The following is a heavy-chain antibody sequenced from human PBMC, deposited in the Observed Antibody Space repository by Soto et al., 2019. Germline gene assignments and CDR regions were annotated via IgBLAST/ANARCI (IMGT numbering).Heavy chain of an antibody. J-gene: IGHJ4*02. V-gene: IGHV4-30-4*01. CDR1: GGSISSGDYY. Sequence: SETLSLTCTVSGGSISSGDYYWSWIRQPPGKGLEWIGYIYYSGSTYYNPSLKSRVTISVDTSKNQFSLKLSSVTAADTAVYYCARGGARGVVVAATPGYFDYWGQGTLVTVSS. D-gene: IGHD2-15*01. CDR3: ARGGARGVVVAATPGYFDY. CDR2: IYYSGST.